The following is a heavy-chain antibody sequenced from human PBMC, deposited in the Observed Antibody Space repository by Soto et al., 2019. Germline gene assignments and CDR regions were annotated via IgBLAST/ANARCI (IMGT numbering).Heavy chain of an antibody. Sequence: QVQLVESGGGVVQPGRSLRLSCAASGFTFSDFAMHWVRQAPGKGLEWVAVISSDESTEYYADSVKGRLAISRDTSKNTLYLQMNSLKNDDTAMYYCAKGRFDSSGWYFDYWGQGTLVTVSS. CDR1: GFTFSDFA. V-gene: IGHV3-30*18. J-gene: IGHJ4*02. CDR2: ISSDESTE. CDR3: AKGRFDSSGWYFDY. D-gene: IGHD6-19*01.